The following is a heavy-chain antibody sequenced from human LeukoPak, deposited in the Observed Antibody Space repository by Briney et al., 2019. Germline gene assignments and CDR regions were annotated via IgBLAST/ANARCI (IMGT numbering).Heavy chain of an antibody. J-gene: IGHJ3*02. D-gene: IGHD1-14*01. CDR2: IYYSGST. Sequence: PSETLSLTCTVSGGSISSGDYYWSWIRQPPGKGLEWIGYIYYSGSTYYNPSLKSRVTISVDTSKNQFSLKLSPVTAADTAVYYCARGEPSTDAFDIWGQGTMVTVSS. CDR1: GGSISSGDYY. V-gene: IGHV4-30-4*01. CDR3: ARGEPSTDAFDI.